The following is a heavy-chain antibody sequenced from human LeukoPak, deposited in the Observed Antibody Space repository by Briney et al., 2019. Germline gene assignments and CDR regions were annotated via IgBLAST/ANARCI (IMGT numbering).Heavy chain of an antibody. D-gene: IGHD3-9*01. Sequence: GSLRLSCAASGFTFSSYAMSWIRQAPGKGLDWVSYISRSGDTRDYADSVKGRFTISRDNAKNSLYLQMNSLRAEDTAVYYCARSSRDILTGYTPDWYFDLWGRGTLVTVSS. J-gene: IGHJ2*01. V-gene: IGHV3-11*01. CDR2: ISRSGDTR. CDR3: ARSSRDILTGYTPDWYFDL. CDR1: GFTFSSYA.